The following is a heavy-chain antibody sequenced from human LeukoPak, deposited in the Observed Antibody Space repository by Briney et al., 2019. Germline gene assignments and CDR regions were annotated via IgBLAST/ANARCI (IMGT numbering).Heavy chain of an antibody. D-gene: IGHD4-17*01. CDR2: IRGSNGDI. Sequence: ASVKVSCRASGYTFTSYGISWVRQAPGQGLEWMGWIRGSNGDINYAQKLQGRVTVTTDTSTSTAYMELRSLRSDDTAVYYCARDIGYGDHGVDYWGQGTLVTVSS. CDR3: ARDIGYGDHGVDY. CDR1: GYTFTSYG. V-gene: IGHV1-18*01. J-gene: IGHJ4*02.